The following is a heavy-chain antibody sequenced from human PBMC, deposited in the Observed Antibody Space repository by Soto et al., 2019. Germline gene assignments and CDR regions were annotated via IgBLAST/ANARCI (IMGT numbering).Heavy chain of an antibody. D-gene: IGHD3-22*01. J-gene: IGHJ1*01. CDR1: GFTFSSYA. CDR3: AKHRSITMIHVQH. V-gene: IGHV3-23*01. CDR2: ISGSGGST. Sequence: PGESLKISCAASGFTFSSYAMSWVRQAPGKGLEWVSAISGSGGSTYYADSVKGRFTISRDNSKNTLYLQMNSLRAEDTAVYYCAKHRSITMIHVQHWGQGTLVTVSS.